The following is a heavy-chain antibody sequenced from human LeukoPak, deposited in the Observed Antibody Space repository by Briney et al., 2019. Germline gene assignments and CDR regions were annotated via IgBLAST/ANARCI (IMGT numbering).Heavy chain of an antibody. Sequence: PSETLSLTCAVYGGSFSGYYWSWIRQPSGKGLEWIGESNHSRSTNYNPSLKSRVTISVDTSKNQFSLKLSSVTAADTAVYYCASLVVVVAATGWFDPWGQGTLVTVSS. J-gene: IGHJ5*02. V-gene: IGHV4-34*01. CDR2: SNHSRST. CDR3: ASLVVVVAATGWFDP. CDR1: GGSFSGYY. D-gene: IGHD2-15*01.